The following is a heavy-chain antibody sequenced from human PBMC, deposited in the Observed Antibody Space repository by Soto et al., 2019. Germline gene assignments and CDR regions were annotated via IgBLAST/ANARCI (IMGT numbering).Heavy chain of an antibody. CDR1: GGSVSTDY. CDR3: ARGEWSLRGYGMDV. V-gene: IGHV4-59*02. D-gene: IGHD3-3*01. J-gene: IGHJ6*02. Sequence: SETLSLTCTVSGGSVSTDYWSWIRQPPGKRLEYIGFIYNGGSPNYNPSLESRVTISPDTSKNQFSLKLSSVTAADTAVYYCARGEWSLRGYGMDVWGRGTTVTVSS. CDR2: IYNGGSP.